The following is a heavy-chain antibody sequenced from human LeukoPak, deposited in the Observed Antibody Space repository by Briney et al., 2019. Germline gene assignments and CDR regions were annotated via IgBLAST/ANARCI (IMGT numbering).Heavy chain of an antibody. D-gene: IGHD5-18*01. CDR1: GGSISSYY. CDR3: ASVDTPTELPFDY. CDR2: IYTSGNT. Sequence: TSETLSLTCTVSGGSISSYYWSWIRQPAGKGLEWIGRIYTSGNTDYNPSLKSRVTISVDTSKNQFSLKLSSVTAADTAVYYCASVDTPTELPFDYWGQGTLVTVSS. J-gene: IGHJ4*02. V-gene: IGHV4-4*07.